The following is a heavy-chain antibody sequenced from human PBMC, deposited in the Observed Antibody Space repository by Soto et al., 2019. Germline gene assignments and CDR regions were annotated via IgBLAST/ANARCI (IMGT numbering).Heavy chain of an antibody. Sequence: VQLVESGGGLVKPGGSLRLSCAASGFSLSDYYMTWIRQAPGKGLEWVSYISHSGSTIYYADSVKGRFTVSRDNAKNSLYLQMNSLRAEDTAVYYCASDPYYYASEYWGQGTLVTVSS. V-gene: IGHV3-11*01. CDR2: ISHSGSTI. CDR3: ASDPYYYASEY. J-gene: IGHJ4*02. CDR1: GFSLSDYY. D-gene: IGHD3-10*01.